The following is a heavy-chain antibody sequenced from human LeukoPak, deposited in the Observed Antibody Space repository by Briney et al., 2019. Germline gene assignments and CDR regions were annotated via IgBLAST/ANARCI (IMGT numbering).Heavy chain of an antibody. CDR2: IYYSGST. CDR3: ARDSRDYAFDI. J-gene: IGHJ3*02. V-gene: IGHV4-59*01. Sequence: IPSETLSLTCTVSGGSISSYYWSWIRQPPGKGLEWIGYIYYSGSTNYNPTLKSRVTISVDTSKNQFSLKLSSVTAADTAVYYCARDSRDYAFDIWGQGTMVTVSS. CDR1: GGSISSYY. D-gene: IGHD5-24*01.